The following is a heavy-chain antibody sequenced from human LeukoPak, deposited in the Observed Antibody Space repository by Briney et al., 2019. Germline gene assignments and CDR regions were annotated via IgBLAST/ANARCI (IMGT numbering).Heavy chain of an antibody. CDR2: IHYSGST. D-gene: IGHD3-22*01. Sequence: SETLSLTCTVSGDSMSSSSYYWGWIRQPPGKGLEWIASIHYSGSTFYNPSLRSRVTISVDKSRNRFSLKLSSVTASDTSVYYCARHGIDNYDPSAYSNWFDPWGQGTLVTVSS. V-gene: IGHV4-39*01. CDR1: GDSMSSSSYY. CDR3: ARHGIDNYDPSAYSNWFDP. J-gene: IGHJ5*01.